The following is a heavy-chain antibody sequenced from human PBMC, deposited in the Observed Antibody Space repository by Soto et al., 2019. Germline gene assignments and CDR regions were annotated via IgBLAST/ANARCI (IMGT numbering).Heavy chain of an antibody. V-gene: IGHV1-18*01. CDR1: GYRFPSFG. CDR3: ARVRFGDAFDY. D-gene: IGHD4-17*01. CDR2: VNPDNHNT. J-gene: IGHJ4*02. Sequence: QVQLVQSGPEVKKPGASVKVSCEVSGYRFPSFGINWVRQAPGQGLEWVGWVNPDNHNTNYAQNLQHRVSLTTDTSTNTAFLELRDITSDDTAVYYCARVRFGDAFDYWGQRTLVTVSS.